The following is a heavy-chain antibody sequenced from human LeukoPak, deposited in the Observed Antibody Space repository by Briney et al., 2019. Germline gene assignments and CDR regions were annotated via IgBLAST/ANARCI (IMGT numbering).Heavy chain of an antibody. CDR2: IWYNGSKK. J-gene: IGHJ4*02. Sequence: GGSLRLSCAASGFNFSSRGMHWVRQAPGKGLEWVALIWYNGSKKYYVDSVKGRFTISRDNSKSTLYLQMNSLRAEDTALYYCAKDPEAWWLFDSWGRGSLVTVSS. D-gene: IGHD2-15*01. V-gene: IGHV3-33*03. CDR1: GFNFSSRG. CDR3: AKDPEAWWLFDS.